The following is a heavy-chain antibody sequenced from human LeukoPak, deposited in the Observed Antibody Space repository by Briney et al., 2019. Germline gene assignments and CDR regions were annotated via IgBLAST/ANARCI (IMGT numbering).Heavy chain of an antibody. CDR2: IYYSGST. J-gene: IGHJ5*02. V-gene: IGHV4-39*01. D-gene: IGHD6-19*01. CDR1: GDSISSPTYY. Sequence: SETLSLTCTVSGDSISSPTYYWGWIRQPPGKGLEWIGGIYYSGSTYYNPSLKSRVTISVDTSMNQFSLKLSSVTAADTAVYYCARWAEGGWYNWFDPWGQGTLVTVSS. CDR3: ARWAEGGWYNWFDP.